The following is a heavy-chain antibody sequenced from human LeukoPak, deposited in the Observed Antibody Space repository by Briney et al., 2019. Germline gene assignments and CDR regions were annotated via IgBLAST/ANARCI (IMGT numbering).Heavy chain of an antibody. CDR2: INHSGST. J-gene: IGHJ4*02. CDR1: GGSFSGYY. CDR3: ARDALDTAMSGYYFDY. V-gene: IGHV4-34*01. Sequence: SETLSLTCAVYGGSFSGYYWSWIRQPPGKGLEWIGEINHSGSTNYNPSLKSRVTISVDKSKNQFSLKLSSVTAADTAVYYCARDALDTAMSGYYFDYWGQGTLVTVSS. D-gene: IGHD5-18*01.